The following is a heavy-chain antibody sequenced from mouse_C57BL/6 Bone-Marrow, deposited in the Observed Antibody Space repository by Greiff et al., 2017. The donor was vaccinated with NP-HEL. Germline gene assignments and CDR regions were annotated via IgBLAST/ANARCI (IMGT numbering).Heavy chain of an antibody. CDR3: ARGGGY. Sequence: VQLQQSGPELVKPGASVKISCKASGYAFSSSWMNWVKQRPGKGLEWIGRFYPGDGDTNYNGKFKGKATLTADKSSSTAYMQLSSLTSEDAAVYFCARGGGYWGQGTTLPVSS. CDR2: FYPGDGDT. D-gene: IGHD1-1*02. J-gene: IGHJ2*01. V-gene: IGHV1-82*01. CDR1: GYAFSSSW.